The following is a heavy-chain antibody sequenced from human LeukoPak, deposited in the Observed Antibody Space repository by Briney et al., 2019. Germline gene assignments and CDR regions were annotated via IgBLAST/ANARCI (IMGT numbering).Heavy chain of an antibody. D-gene: IGHD3-3*01. CDR2: ISSSGSTI. Sequence: PGGSLRLSCAASGFTFSSYAMSWVRQAPGKGLEWVSAISSSGSTIYYADSVKGRFTISRDNAKNSLYLQMNSLRAEDTAVYYCARADRTYYDFWSGYYGYYFDYWGQGTLVTVSS. J-gene: IGHJ4*02. CDR1: GFTFSSYA. V-gene: IGHV3-21*04. CDR3: ARADRTYYDFWSGYYGYYFDY.